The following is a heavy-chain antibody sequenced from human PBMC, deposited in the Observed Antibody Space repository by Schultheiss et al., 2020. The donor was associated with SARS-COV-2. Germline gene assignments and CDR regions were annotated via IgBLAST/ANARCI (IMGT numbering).Heavy chain of an antibody. CDR2: INSDGSST. J-gene: IGHJ4*02. D-gene: IGHD2-21*01. CDR1: GFTFSSYS. V-gene: IGHV3-74*01. CDR3: ARDSRSGYCYDY. Sequence: GGSLRLSCVASGFTFSSYSMNWVRQAPGKGLEWVSRINSDGSSTSYADSVKGRFTISRDNAKNTLYLQMNSLRAEDTAVYYCARDSRSGYCYDYWGQGTLVTVSS.